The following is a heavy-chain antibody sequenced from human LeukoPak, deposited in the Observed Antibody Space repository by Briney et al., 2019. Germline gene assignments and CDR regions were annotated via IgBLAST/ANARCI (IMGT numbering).Heavy chain of an antibody. D-gene: IGHD6-13*01. Sequence: GGSLRLSCAASGFTFSSYSMNWVRQAPGKGLEWVSSISSSSSYIYYADSVKGRFTISRDNAKNSLYLQMNSLRAEDTAVYYCARETPIAAAGIGWFDPWGQGTLVTVSS. CDR2: ISSSSSYI. J-gene: IGHJ5*02. V-gene: IGHV3-21*01. CDR1: GFTFSSYS. CDR3: ARETPIAAAGIGWFDP.